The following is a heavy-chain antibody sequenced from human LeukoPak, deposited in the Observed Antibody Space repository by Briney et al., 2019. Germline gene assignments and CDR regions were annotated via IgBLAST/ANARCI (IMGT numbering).Heavy chain of an antibody. D-gene: IGHD3-3*01. Sequence: ASVKVSCKASGYTSTSYDINWVRQATGQGLEWMGWMNPNSGNTGYAQKFQGRVTITRNTSISTAYMGLSSLRSEDTAVYYCARGRESPAYYDFWSGYYKWLDYWGQGTLVTVSS. CDR3: ARGRESPAYYDFWSGYYKWLDY. J-gene: IGHJ4*02. CDR2: MNPNSGNT. CDR1: GYTSTSYD. V-gene: IGHV1-8*03.